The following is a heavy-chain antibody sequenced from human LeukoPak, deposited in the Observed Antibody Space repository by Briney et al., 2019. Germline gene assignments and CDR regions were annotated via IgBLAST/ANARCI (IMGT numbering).Heavy chain of an antibody. V-gene: IGHV3-7*01. J-gene: IGHJ4*02. Sequence: PGGSLRLSCAASGFTFSPYWMSWVRQAPGKGLEWVANIKQDGSEKYYVDSVKGRFTISRDNAKNSLYLQMNSLRAEDTAVYYCARVEGGWYGYSLVDYWGQGTLVTVSS. CDR1: GFTFSPYW. CDR3: ARVEGGWYGYSLVDY. CDR2: IKQDGSEK. D-gene: IGHD6-19*01.